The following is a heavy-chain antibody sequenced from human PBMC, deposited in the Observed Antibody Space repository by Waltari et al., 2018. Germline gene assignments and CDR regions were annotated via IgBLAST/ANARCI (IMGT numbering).Heavy chain of an antibody. CDR2: IDPSDSYT. Sequence: EVQLVQSGAEVKKPGESLRISCKGSGYRFTSYWINWVRQMPGKGLEWMGRIDPSDSYTIYSPSFQGHVTVSADKSISTAYLQWSSLKASDTAMYYCARQYCTTSSCAYNWLDPWGQGTLVTVSS. CDR3: ARQYCTTSSCAYNWLDP. CDR1: GYRFTSYW. D-gene: IGHD2-2*01. V-gene: IGHV5-10-1*01. J-gene: IGHJ5*02.